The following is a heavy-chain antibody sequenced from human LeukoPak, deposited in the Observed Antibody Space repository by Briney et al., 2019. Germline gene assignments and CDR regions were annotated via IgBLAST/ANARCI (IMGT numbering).Heavy chain of an antibody. CDR2: IKQDGSEK. V-gene: IGHV3-7*01. D-gene: IGHD1-26*01. J-gene: IGHJ6*03. CDR1: GFTFSSYW. CDR3: ARASYLSGSYSVWSYYYYYYMDV. Sequence: GGSLRLSCAASGFTFSSYWMSWVRQAPGKGLEWVANIKQDGSEKYYVDSVKGRFTISRDNAKNSLYLQMNSLRAEDTAVYYCARASYLSGSYSVWSYYYYYYMDVWGKGTTVSVSS.